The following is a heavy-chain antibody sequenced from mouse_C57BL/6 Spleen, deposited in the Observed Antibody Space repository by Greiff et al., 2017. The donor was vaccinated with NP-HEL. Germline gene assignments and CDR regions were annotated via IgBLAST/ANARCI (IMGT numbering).Heavy chain of an antibody. CDR3: ARVYYGNSYYFDY. CDR1: GYTFTSYW. J-gene: IGHJ2*01. CDR2: IDPSDSET. Sequence: QVQLQQPGAELVRPGSSVKLSCKASGYTFTSYWMHWVKQRPIQGLEWIGNIDPSDSETHYNQKFKDKATLTVDKSSSTAYMQLSSLTSEDSAVYYCARVYYGNSYYFDYWGQGTTLTVSS. V-gene: IGHV1-52*01. D-gene: IGHD2-1*01.